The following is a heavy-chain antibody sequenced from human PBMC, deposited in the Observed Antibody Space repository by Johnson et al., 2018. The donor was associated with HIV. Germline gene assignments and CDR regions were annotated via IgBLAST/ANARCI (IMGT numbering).Heavy chain of an antibody. CDR2: IYDGGTT. CDR3: ARGLYSLAYCGGDCYPSDAFDI. J-gene: IGHJ3*02. V-gene: IGHV3-66*02. Sequence: VQLVESGGGLVQPGGSLRLSCAASGFTVSSNYMSWVRQAPGKGLEWVSFIYDGGTTYYADSAKGRCTLSSDNSQNTLYLQMNSLTAEDTAVYYCARGLYSLAYCGGDCYPSDAFDIWGQGTMVTVSS. D-gene: IGHD2-21*02. CDR1: GFTVSSNY.